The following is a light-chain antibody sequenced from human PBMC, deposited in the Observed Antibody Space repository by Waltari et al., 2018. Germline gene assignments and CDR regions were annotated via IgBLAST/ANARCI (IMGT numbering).Light chain of an antibody. J-gene: IGKJ2*01. V-gene: IGKV1-6*01. CDR2: AAS. CDR3: LQDYNYPYT. CDR1: QCIRNG. Sequence: AIQMTQSPSSLSASVGDRGTITCRASQCIRNGLGWYQQKPGKAPKLLIYAASSLQSGVPSRFSGSGSGTDFTLTISSLQPEDFATYYCLQDYNYPYTFGQGTKLEIK.